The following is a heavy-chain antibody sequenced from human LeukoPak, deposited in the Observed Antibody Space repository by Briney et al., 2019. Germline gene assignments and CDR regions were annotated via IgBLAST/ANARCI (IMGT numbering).Heavy chain of an antibody. J-gene: IGHJ4*02. CDR3: AKDSPSGWLYCFDY. CDR1: GLTFSSYG. V-gene: IGHV3-30*18. Sequence: GGSLRLSCAASGLTFSSYGMHWLRQAPGKGLQWVAVIQYDGSNKYYADSVKGRFIISRDNSKNTLYLQMNSLWAEDTAVYYYAKDSPSGWLYCFDYWGQGTLVTVSS. D-gene: IGHD6-19*01. CDR2: IQYDGSNK.